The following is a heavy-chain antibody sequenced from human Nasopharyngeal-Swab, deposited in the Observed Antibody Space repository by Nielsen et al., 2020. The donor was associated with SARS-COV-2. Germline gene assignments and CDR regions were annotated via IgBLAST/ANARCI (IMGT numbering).Heavy chain of an antibody. CDR2: ISHDGSYK. J-gene: IGHJ4*02. CDR1: AFIFSCCG. Sequence: GESLKISCAVPAFIFSCCGMHWVRQAPGKGLEWVAVISHDGSYKDYADSVTGRFTISRDNSKNTLDLQMNSLRPEDTAVYYCARDDGQLGDSWGQGTLVTVSS. V-gene: IGHV3-30*03. D-gene: IGHD6-6*01. CDR3: ARDDGQLGDS.